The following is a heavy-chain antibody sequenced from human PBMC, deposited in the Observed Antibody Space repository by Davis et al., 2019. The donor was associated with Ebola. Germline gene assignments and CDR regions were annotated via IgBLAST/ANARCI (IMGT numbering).Heavy chain of an antibody. CDR1: GFTFTNAW. V-gene: IGHV3-33*08. D-gene: IGHD2-2*01. J-gene: IGHJ6*03. CDR2: IWYDGSNK. CDR3: TADVVPAATRGVYYYYYYMDV. Sequence: GESLKISCAASGFTFTNAWMSWFRQAPGKGLEWGAFIWYDGSNKYYADSVKGRFTISRDNSKNTLYLQMSSLRAEDTAVYYCTADVVPAATRGVYYYYYYMDVWGKGTSVTVSS.